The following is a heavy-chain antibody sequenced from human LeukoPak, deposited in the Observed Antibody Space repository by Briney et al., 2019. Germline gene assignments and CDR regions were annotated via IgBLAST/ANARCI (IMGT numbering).Heavy chain of an antibody. Sequence: GASVTVSCKASGGTFSSYAISWVRQAPGQGLEWMGGIIPIFGTANYAQKFQGRVTITADESTSTAYMELSSLRSEDTAVYYCARASRALPAVPFDYWGQGTLVTVSS. V-gene: IGHV1-69*13. CDR3: ARASRALPAVPFDY. CDR2: IIPIFGTA. CDR1: GGTFSSYA. D-gene: IGHD2-2*01. J-gene: IGHJ4*02.